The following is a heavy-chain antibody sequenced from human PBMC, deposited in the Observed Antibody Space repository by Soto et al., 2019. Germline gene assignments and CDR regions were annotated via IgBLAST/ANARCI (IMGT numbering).Heavy chain of an antibody. J-gene: IGHJ4*02. CDR2: IYYSGST. V-gene: IGHV4-39*01. CDR1: GGSISSSSYY. D-gene: IGHD3-3*01. Sequence: PSETLSLTCTVSGGSISSSSYYWGWIRQPPGKGLEWIGSIYYSGSTYYNPSLKSRVTISVDTSKNQFSLKLSSVTAADTAVYYCAVGRYDFWSGYPLPFDYWGQGTLVTVS. CDR3: AVGRYDFWSGYPLPFDY.